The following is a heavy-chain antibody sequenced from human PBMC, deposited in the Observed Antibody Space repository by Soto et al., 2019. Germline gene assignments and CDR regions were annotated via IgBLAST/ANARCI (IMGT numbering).Heavy chain of an antibody. CDR2: IYHSGST. D-gene: IGHD3-22*01. CDR1: GGSISSSNW. V-gene: IGHV4-4*02. CDR3: ARDPPDDSSGYYSFDY. J-gene: IGHJ4*02. Sequence: SETLSLTCAVSGGSISSSNWWSWVRQPPGKGLEWIGEIYHSGSTNYNPSLKSRVTISVDNSKNTMYLQMNSLRAEDTAVYYCARDPPDDSSGYYSFDYWGQGTLVTVSS.